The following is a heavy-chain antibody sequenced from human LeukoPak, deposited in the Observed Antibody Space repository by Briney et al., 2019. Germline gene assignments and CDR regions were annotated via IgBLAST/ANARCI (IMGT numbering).Heavy chain of an antibody. CDR3: ARELPSPNDHHYFDY. J-gene: IGHJ4*02. Sequence: SETLSLTCTVSGDSIRNGNYYWNWIRQPAGKGLEWIGRIYSSGRTNYNPSLESRVTVSVDTSRNQFSLKLSSVTAADTAVYYCARELPSPNDHHYFDYWGQGTLVTVSS. CDR1: GDSIRNGNYY. CDR2: IYSSGRT. V-gene: IGHV4-61*02. D-gene: IGHD1-1*01.